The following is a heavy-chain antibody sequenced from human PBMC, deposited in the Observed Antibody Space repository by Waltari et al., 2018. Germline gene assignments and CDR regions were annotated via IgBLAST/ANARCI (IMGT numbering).Heavy chain of an antibody. CDR2: ISSSSSYI. Sequence: EVQLVESGGGLVKPGGSLSLPCAASGFTFSSYSMNWVRQDTGKGLGGVSSISSSSSYIYYADSVKDRFTMSIDNAKNSLYLQMNSLRSEDTAVYYCARDQSLEARCLYCFDYWGQGTLVTVSS. V-gene: IGHV3-21*01. CDR1: GFTFSSYS. J-gene: IGHJ4*02. D-gene: IGHD1-26*01. CDR3: ARDQSLEARCLYCFDY.